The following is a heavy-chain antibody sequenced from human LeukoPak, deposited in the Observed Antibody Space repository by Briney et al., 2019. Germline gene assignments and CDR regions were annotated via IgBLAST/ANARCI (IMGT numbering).Heavy chain of an antibody. V-gene: IGHV4-39*01. D-gene: IGHD2-15*01. J-gene: IGHJ4*02. Sequence: PSETLSLTCTVSGGSISSSSYYWGWIRQPPGKGLEWIGNIYYNGSTYYNPSLMSRVTISVDTSKNHFSLKLSSVTAADTAVYYCARQAVVVAALLDCWGQGTLVTVSS. CDR3: ARQAVVVAALLDC. CDR2: IYYNGST. CDR1: GGSISSSSYY.